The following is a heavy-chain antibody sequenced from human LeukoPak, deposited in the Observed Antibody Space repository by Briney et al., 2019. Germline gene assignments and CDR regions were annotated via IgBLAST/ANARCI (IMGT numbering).Heavy chain of an antibody. D-gene: IGHD1-26*01. CDR2: ISSSGSTI. Sequence: GGSLILSCAASGFTFSSYEMNWVRQAPGKGLEWVSYISSSGSTIYYADSVKGRFTISRDNAKNSLYLQMNSLRAEDTAAYYCARDSGSEVPAFDIWGQGTMVTVSS. V-gene: IGHV3-48*03. CDR1: GFTFSSYE. J-gene: IGHJ3*02. CDR3: ARDSGSEVPAFDI.